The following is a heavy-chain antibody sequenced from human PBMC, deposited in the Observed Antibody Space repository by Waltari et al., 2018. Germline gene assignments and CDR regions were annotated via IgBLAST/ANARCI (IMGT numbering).Heavy chain of an antibody. CDR3: ARGHEIYGDYGSFDY. V-gene: IGHV3-53*01. CDR1: GFTVSSNY. D-gene: IGHD4-17*01. J-gene: IGHJ4*02. CDR2: IDGGGST. Sequence: EVQLVESGGGLIQPGGSLRLSCAASGFTVSSNYMSWVRQAPGKGLEWVSVIDGGGSTNYADSVKGRFTISRDNSKNTLYLQMNSLRAEDTAVYYCARGHEIYGDYGSFDYWGQGTLVTVSS.